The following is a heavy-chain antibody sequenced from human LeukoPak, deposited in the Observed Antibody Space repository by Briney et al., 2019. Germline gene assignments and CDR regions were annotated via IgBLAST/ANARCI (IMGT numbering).Heavy chain of an antibody. CDR3: ARVSAGYDSPFDY. CDR1: GGSLSNYY. J-gene: IGHJ4*02. V-gene: IGHV4-59*08. D-gene: IGHD5-12*01. CDR2: IYYSGST. Sequence: PSETLSLTCTVSGGSLSNYYWSWIRQPPGKGLEWIGHIYYSGSTNYNPSLKSRVTISVDTSQNQFSLKLTSVTAADTAVYHCARVSAGYDSPFDYWGQGTLVTVSS.